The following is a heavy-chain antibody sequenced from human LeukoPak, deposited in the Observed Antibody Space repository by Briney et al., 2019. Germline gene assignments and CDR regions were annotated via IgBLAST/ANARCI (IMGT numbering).Heavy chain of an antibody. CDR3: ARDGLGESYPPDLDY. Sequence: PGGSLRLSCAASRFTFSSYAMNWVRQAPGKGLEWVSSISSSSNYLYYADSVKGRFTISRDNAKNSLYLQMNSLRAEDTAVYYCARDGLGESYPPDLDYWGQGTLVTVSP. J-gene: IGHJ4*02. V-gene: IGHV3-21*01. CDR2: ISSSSNYL. CDR1: RFTFSSYA. D-gene: IGHD1-26*01.